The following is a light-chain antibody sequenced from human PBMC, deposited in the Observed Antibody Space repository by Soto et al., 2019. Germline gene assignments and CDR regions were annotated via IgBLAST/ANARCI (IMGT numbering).Light chain of an antibody. Sequence: EIVLTQSPGTLSLSPGERATLSCRASQSDSRRYLAWYQQKPGQAPRLLIHSTFRRDTGIPDRFSGSGSGTDFTLTISRLEPEDYAVYYCQLYGSSWTLGPGTKVEIK. V-gene: IGKV3-20*01. J-gene: IGKJ1*01. CDR1: QSDSRRY. CDR2: STF. CDR3: QLYGSSWT.